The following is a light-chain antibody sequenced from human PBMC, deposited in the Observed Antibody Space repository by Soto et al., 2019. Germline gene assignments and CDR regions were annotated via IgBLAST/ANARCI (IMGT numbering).Light chain of an antibody. V-gene: IGLV1-51*01. CDR2: DNY. CDR1: SSNIENNY. CDR3: GTWDSSLSAYV. Sequence: QSVLTQPPSVSAAPGQKVTISFSGSSSNIENNYVSWYQQLPRTAPKLLIYDNYKRPSGIPDRFSGSKSGTSATLGITGLQTGDEADYYCGTWDSSLSAYVFGTGTKVTVL. J-gene: IGLJ1*01.